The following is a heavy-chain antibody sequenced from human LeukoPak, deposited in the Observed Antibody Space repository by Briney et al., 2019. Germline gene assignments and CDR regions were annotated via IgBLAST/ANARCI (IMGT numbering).Heavy chain of an antibody. J-gene: IGHJ4*02. CDR2: FYSADST. Sequence: PGGSLRLSCAASGFTFSGYSMNWVRQAPGKGLEWVSVFYSADSTYYAYSVKGRFTISRDNSRNTLYLQMNSLRAEDTAVYYCARTDGYRSYYFDYWGQGTLVTVSS. D-gene: IGHD5-24*01. CDR1: GFTFSGYS. CDR3: ARTDGYRSYYFDY. V-gene: IGHV3-66*01.